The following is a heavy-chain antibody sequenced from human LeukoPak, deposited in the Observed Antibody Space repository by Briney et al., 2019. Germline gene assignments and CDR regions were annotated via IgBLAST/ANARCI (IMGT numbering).Heavy chain of an antibody. D-gene: IGHD1-26*01. J-gene: IGHJ4*02. CDR3: ARARVGAISDY. CDR1: GYTFTSCD. Sequence: ASVKVSCKASGYTFTSCDINWVRQATGQGLEWMGWMNPNSGNTGYAQKFQGRVTITRNTSISTAYMELSSLRSEDTAVYYCARARVGAISDYWGQGTLVTVSS. V-gene: IGHV1-8*03. CDR2: MNPNSGNT.